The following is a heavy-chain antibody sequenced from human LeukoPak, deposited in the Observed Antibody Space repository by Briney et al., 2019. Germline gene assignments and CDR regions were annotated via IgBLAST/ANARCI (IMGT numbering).Heavy chain of an antibody. D-gene: IGHD6-13*01. Sequence: ASVKASCKASGYTFTPYGISWVRQAPGQGLEWMGWISDYNGNTNYAQKLQGRVTMTTDTSTNTAYMELRSLRSDDTAVYYCARRSSSWYAFDSWGQGTLVTVSS. J-gene: IGHJ4*02. CDR1: GYTFTPYG. V-gene: IGHV1-18*01. CDR2: ISDYNGNT. CDR3: ARRSSSWYAFDS.